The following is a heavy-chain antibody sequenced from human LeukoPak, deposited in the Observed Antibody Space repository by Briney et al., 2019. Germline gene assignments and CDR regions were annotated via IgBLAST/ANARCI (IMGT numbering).Heavy chain of an antibody. Sequence: SETLSLTCAVYGGSFSGYYWSWIRQPPGKGLEWIGEINHSGSTNYNPSLKSRVTISVDTSKNQFSLKLSSVTAADTAVYYCARGQPRSYSSSWYYYYGMDVWGQGTTATVSS. J-gene: IGHJ6*02. D-gene: IGHD6-13*01. CDR2: INHSGST. CDR1: GGSFSGYY. CDR3: ARGQPRSYSSSWYYYYGMDV. V-gene: IGHV4-34*01.